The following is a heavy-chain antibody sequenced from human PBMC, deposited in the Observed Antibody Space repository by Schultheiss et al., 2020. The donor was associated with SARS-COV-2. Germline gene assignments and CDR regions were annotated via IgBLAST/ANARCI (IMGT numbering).Heavy chain of an antibody. D-gene: IGHD1-7*01. CDR3: ARGLWNYPTFDY. CDR2: IYYSGST. V-gene: IGHV4-59*12. J-gene: IGHJ4*02. CDR1: GGSISSYY. Sequence: SETLSLTCTVSGGSISSYYWSWIRQPAGKGLEWIGYIYYSGSTNYNPSLKSRVTISVDTSKNQFSLKLSSVTAADTAVYYCARGLWNYPTFDYWGQGTLVTVSS.